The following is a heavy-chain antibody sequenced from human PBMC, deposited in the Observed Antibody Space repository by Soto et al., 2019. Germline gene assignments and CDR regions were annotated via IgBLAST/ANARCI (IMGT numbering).Heavy chain of an antibody. CDR3: ARDSTDIVVVPAVFDY. J-gene: IGHJ4*02. D-gene: IGHD2-2*01. Sequence: ASVKVSCKASGYTFTSYGISWVRQAPGQGLEWMGWISAYNGNTNYAQKLQGRVTMTTDTSTSTAYMELRSLRSDDTAVYHCARDSTDIVVVPAVFDYWGQGTLVTVSS. CDR1: GYTFTSYG. V-gene: IGHV1-18*01. CDR2: ISAYNGNT.